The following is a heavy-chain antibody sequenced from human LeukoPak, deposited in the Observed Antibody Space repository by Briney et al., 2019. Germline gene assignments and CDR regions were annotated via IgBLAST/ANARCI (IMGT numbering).Heavy chain of an antibody. CDR2: ISYDGSNQ. CDR1: GFTFNNYA. Sequence: GGSLRLSCAASGFTFNNYALHWVRQAPGKGLEWLAVISYDGSNQYYEDSVRGRFTISRDNSKNTLSVQMNSLRAEDTAVYFCARDASGSASYYYYGMDVWGRGTTVTVSS. CDR3: ARDASGSASYYYYGMDV. V-gene: IGHV3-30*04. J-gene: IGHJ6*02.